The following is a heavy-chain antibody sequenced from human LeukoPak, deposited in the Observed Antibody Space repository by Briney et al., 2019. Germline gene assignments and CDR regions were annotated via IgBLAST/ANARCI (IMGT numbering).Heavy chain of an antibody. V-gene: IGHV3-33*01. D-gene: IGHD3-22*01. CDR1: GFTFSSYG. Sequence: PGGSLRLSCAASGFTFSSYGMHWVRQAPGKGLEWVAVIWYDGSNKYYADSVKGRFTISRDNSKNTLYLQMNGLRAEDTAVYYCARPYDSSGYYYFDYWGQGTLVTVSS. CDR2: IWYDGSNK. J-gene: IGHJ4*02. CDR3: ARPYDSSGYYYFDY.